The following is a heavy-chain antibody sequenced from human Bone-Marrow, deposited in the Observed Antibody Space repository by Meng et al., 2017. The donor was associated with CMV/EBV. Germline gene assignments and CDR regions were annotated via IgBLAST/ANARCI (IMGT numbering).Heavy chain of an antibody. J-gene: IGHJ5*02. Sequence: GESLKISCAASGFTFSSYAMSWVRQAPGKGLEWVSAISGSGGSTYYADSVKGRFTISRDNSKNTLYLQMNSLRAEDTAVYYCAKGSWAVVPAASRYDPWAQGTLVTVSS. CDR2: ISGSGGST. D-gene: IGHD2-2*01. CDR3: AKGSWAVVPAASRYDP. CDR1: GFTFSSYA. V-gene: IGHV3-23*01.